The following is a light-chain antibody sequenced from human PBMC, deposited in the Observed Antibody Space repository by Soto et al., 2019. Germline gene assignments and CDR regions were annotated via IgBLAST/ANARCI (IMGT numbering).Light chain of an antibody. CDR2: DVR. CDR1: SSDVGGYNY. Sequence: QSVLTQPASVSGSPGQSITISCTGTSSDVGGYNYVSWYQHHPGKAPKLTIYDVRIRPSGVSNRFAGSKSGNTASLTISGLQAEDEADYYCSSYATSSGVVFGGGTKVTVL. J-gene: IGLJ2*01. CDR3: SSYATSSGVV. V-gene: IGLV2-14*03.